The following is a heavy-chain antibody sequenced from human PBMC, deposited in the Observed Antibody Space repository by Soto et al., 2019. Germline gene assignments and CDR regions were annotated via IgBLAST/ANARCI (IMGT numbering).Heavy chain of an antibody. CDR1: GFSLSTSGVG. CDR2: IYWNDDK. CDR3: AHSLFLVRGVNSFYNWFDP. D-gene: IGHD3-10*01. J-gene: IGHJ5*02. V-gene: IGHV2-5*01. Sequence: ESGPTLVNPTQTLTLTCTFSGFSLSTSGVGVGWIRQPPGKALEWLALIYWNDDKRYSPSLKSRLTITKDTSKNQVVLTMTNMDPVDTATYYCAHSLFLVRGVNSFYNWFDPWGQGTLVTVSS.